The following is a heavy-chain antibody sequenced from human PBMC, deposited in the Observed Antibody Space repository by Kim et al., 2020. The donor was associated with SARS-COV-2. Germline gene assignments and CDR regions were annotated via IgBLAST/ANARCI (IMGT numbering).Heavy chain of an antibody. J-gene: IGHJ4*02. CDR1: GFSVSNYW. CDR2: MNSDGSVT. V-gene: IGHV3-74*01. CDR3: SRLTMTAAGDY. Sequence: GGSLRLTCAASGFSVSNYWMHWVRQAPGKGLVWVSRMNSDGSVTNYADSVKGRFTISRDNTKNTLYLQMNSLAAEDTAVYYCSRLTMTAAGDYWGQGTLAAVYS. D-gene: IGHD2-21*02.